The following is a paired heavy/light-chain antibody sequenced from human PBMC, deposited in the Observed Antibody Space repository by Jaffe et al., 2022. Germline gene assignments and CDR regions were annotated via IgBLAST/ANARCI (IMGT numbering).Light chain of an antibody. CDR3: QHYDDSPLFT. J-gene: IGKJ3*01. Sequence: EIVLTQSPGTLSLSPGERATLSCRASQSLRTTYLAWYQQKPGQAPRLLIHGASSRATGIPDRFSGSGSGTDFTLTISRLEPEDFAVYYCQHYDDSPLFTFGPGTKVDV. CDR2: GAS. CDR1: QSLRTTY. V-gene: IGKV3-20*01.
Heavy chain of an antibody. D-gene: IGHD1-26*01. Sequence: QVQLQESGPGLVKPSQTLSLTCSVSGGSIRSGSYHWSWIRQPAGKGLEWIGRIYSSGRTNYNPSLKSRVTISVDTSKDQFSLNLNSMTAADTAVYYCARDPIDGNAGFDYWGQGALVTVSS. CDR3: ARDPIDGNAGFDY. V-gene: IGHV4-61*02. CDR1: GGSIRSGSYH. CDR2: IYSSGRT. J-gene: IGHJ4*02.